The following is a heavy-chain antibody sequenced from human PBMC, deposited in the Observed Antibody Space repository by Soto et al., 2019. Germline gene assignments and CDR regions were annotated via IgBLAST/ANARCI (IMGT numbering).Heavy chain of an antibody. Sequence: QVQLQESGPGLVKPSQTLSLTCTVSGGSISSGGYYWSWIRQHPGKGLEWIGYIYYCGSTYYNPSLKSRVTISVDPSKNQFSLKLSSVTAADTAVYYCARVRKSSGSVRWFDPWGQGTLVTVSS. CDR3: ARVRKSSGSVRWFDP. CDR2: IYYCGST. V-gene: IGHV4-31*03. CDR1: GGSISSGGYY. D-gene: IGHD3-22*01. J-gene: IGHJ5*02.